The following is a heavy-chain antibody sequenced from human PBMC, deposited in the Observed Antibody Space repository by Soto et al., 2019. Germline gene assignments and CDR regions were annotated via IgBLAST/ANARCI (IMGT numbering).Heavy chain of an antibody. CDR2: IYLGDSDT. Sequence: LKISCKDSGYSFSTYWIAWVRQMPGKGLEWMGIIYLGDSDTRYSPSFEGQVTISLDKSISTASLQWSSLRASDTAIYYCARGVKRGSHFYGMDVWGQGTTVTVSS. D-gene: IGHD1-26*01. J-gene: IGHJ6*02. V-gene: IGHV5-51*01. CDR3: ARGVKRGSHFYGMDV. CDR1: GYSFSTYW.